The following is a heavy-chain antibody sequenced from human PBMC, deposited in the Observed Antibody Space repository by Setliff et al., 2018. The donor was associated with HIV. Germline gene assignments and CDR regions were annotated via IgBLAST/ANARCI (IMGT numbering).Heavy chain of an antibody. D-gene: IGHD2-21*02. CDR1: GGSISNYY. V-gene: IGHV4-4*07. J-gene: IGHJ4*02. CDR3: ARSSRVKCGGDCYLFDY. CDR2: IQTSGRT. Sequence: SETLSLTCTVPGGSISNYYWSWIRQPAGKGLEWIGRIQTSGRTNNNPSLKSRVTMSVDTSKNQFSLILTSVTAADTAVYYCARSSRVKCGGDCYLFDYWGQGTPVTVS.